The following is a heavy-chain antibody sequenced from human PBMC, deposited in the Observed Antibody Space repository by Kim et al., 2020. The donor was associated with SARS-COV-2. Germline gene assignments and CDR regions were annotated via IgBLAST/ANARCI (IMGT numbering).Heavy chain of an antibody. Sequence: SNPRHRSRVTNSEDTSKHQFSLKLSSVTAADTAVYYCARALSGSYGGVDYWGQGTLVTVSS. V-gene: IGHV4-59*01. J-gene: IGHJ4*02. D-gene: IGHD1-26*01. CDR3: ARALSGSYGGVDY.